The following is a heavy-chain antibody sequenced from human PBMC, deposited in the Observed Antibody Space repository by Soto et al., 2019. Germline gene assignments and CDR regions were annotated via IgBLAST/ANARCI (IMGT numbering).Heavy chain of an antibody. CDR1: GYTFINYA. J-gene: IGHJ4*02. CDR3: AKSPRWEVATD. V-gene: IGHV1-18*01. CDR2: IKTYNGNT. D-gene: IGHD5-12*01. Sequence: QVQLVQSGPEVKKPGASVKVSCKASGYTFINYAITWVRQAPGQGLEWKGWIKTYNGNTDNAGNIHGRATLTTDTSTNTTYMEARSMGSDDTAVYSCAKSPRWEVATDWGQGTLVTVSS.